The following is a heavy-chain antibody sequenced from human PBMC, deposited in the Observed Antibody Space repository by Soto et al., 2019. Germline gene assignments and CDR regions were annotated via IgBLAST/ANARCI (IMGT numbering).Heavy chain of an antibody. CDR2: ISTNGNT. Sequence: SETLSLTCTVSGGSISSYRWSWIRQPAWKGLDWIGRISTNGNTQYNPSLKSRVTVSVDTSRHQFFLNLHSVTAPDSAVYLCGRESEETWGYEAYWGQGTPVTLSS. V-gene: IGHV4-4*07. D-gene: IGHD5-12*01. J-gene: IGHJ4*02. CDR1: GGSISSYR. CDR3: GRESEETWGYEAY.